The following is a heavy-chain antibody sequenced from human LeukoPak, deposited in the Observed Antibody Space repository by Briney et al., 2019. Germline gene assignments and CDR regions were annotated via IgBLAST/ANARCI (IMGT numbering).Heavy chain of an antibody. CDR1: VATFSIYA. CDR3: ARDVNDTTGTSWGFDY. V-gene: IGHV1-69*05. CDR2: IIPIFGTA. J-gene: IGHJ4*02. Sequence: SVTVSCKASVATFSIYAISWVRQAPGQGLEWMGGIIPIFGTANYAQKFQGRVTITTDESTSTAYMELRRLRSEDAAVYYCARDVNDTTGTSWGFDYWGQGTLVTVSS. D-gene: IGHD1-1*01.